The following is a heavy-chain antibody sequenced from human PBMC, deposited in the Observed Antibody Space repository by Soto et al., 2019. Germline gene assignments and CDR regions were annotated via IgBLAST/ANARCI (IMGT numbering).Heavy chain of an antibody. CDR1: GFTFSSYG. Sequence: QVQLVESGGGVVQPGRSLRLSCAASGFTFSSYGMHWVRQAPGKGLEWVAVISYDGSNKYYADSVKGRFTISRDNSKNPLYLQKNSLRGEGGGVYYCGKGGGDSCGGGGVYFDYWGQGTLVTVSS. D-gene: IGHD5-18*01. CDR3: GKGGGDSCGGGGVYFDY. J-gene: IGHJ4*02. V-gene: IGHV3-30*18. CDR2: ISYDGSNK.